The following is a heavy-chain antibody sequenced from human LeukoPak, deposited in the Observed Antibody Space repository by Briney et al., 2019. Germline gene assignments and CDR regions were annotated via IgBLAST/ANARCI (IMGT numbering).Heavy chain of an antibody. V-gene: IGHV3-53*01. CDR1: GFTVGSNY. CDR3: ARGDSSGYYSSFDY. Sequence: GGSLRLSCAASGFTVGSNYMSWVRQAPGKGLEWVSVIYSGGSTYYADSVKGRFTISRDNSKNTLYLQMNSLRAEDTAVYYCARGDSSGYYSSFDYWGQGTLVTVSS. D-gene: IGHD3-22*01. J-gene: IGHJ4*02. CDR2: IYSGGST.